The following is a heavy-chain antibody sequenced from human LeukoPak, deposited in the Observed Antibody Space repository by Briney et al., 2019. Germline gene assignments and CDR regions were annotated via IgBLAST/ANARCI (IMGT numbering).Heavy chain of an antibody. CDR2: INPSGGST. J-gene: IGHJ6*02. Sequence: ASVKVSFKASGYTFSSYSMHWVRQAPGQGLEWMEIINPSGGSTSYAQKFQGRVTMTRDTSTSTVYMELSSLRSEDTAVYYCARRTSGYYYLDVWGQGTTVTVSS. D-gene: IGHD3-22*01. CDR3: ARRTSGYYYLDV. CDR1: GYTFSSYS. V-gene: IGHV1-46*01.